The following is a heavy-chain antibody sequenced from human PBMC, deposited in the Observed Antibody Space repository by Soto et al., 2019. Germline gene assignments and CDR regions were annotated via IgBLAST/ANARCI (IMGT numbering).Heavy chain of an antibody. J-gene: IGHJ6*02. V-gene: IGHV3-73*01. D-gene: IGHD3-3*01. CDR1: GFTFSGSA. CDR2: IRSKANSYAT. CDR3: TGLEGDFWSGGGLDV. Sequence: EVQLVESGGGLVQPGGSLKLSCAASGFTFSGSAMHWVRQASGKGLEWVGRIRSKANSYATAYAASVKGRFTISRDDSKNTAYLQMNSLKTEDTAVYYCTGLEGDFWSGGGLDVWGQGTTVTVSS.